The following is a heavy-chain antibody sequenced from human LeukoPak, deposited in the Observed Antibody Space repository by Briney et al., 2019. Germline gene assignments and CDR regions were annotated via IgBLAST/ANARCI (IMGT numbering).Heavy chain of an antibody. J-gene: IGHJ4*02. Sequence: ASVKVSCKASGYTFTSYYMHWVRQAPGQGLEWMGIINPTGGDTRYAQKFQGRVTMTRDASTSTVYMELRSLRSEDTAVYYCARDPDAYSDSFPFAYWGQGTLVTVSS. CDR2: INPTGGDT. CDR3: ARDPDAYSDSFPFAY. D-gene: IGHD1-26*01. V-gene: IGHV1-46*01. CDR1: GYTFTSYY.